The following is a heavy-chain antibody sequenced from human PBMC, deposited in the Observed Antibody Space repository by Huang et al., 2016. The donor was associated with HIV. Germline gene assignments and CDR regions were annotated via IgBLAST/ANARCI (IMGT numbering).Heavy chain of an antibody. CDR1: GGSIHSYY. Sequence: HVQLQESGPGLMKPSETLSLTCTVPGGSIHSYYWSWIRQPAGKGPEWIVRSYTNGTTIYNPSLRRRVTLSVDTAKNYFSLKLKSVTAADTAVYYCARDGARRLFDYWGQGAPVTVSS. V-gene: IGHV4-4*07. D-gene: IGHD1-1*01. CDR2: SYTNGTT. CDR3: ARDGARRLFDY. J-gene: IGHJ4*02.